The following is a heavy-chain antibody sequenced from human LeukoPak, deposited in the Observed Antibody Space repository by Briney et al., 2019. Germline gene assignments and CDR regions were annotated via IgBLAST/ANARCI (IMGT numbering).Heavy chain of an antibody. Sequence: GGSLRLSCAASGFTFRSYSMKWVRQAPGKGLEWVSSIGSSSRHIFYADSVKGRFTISRDNAKNSLYLQMNSLRAEDTAVYYCARDPLYTSSTYYWYFDLWGRGTLVTVPS. D-gene: IGHD6-13*01. J-gene: IGHJ2*01. V-gene: IGHV3-21*01. CDR3: ARDPLYTSSTYYWYFDL. CDR1: GFTFRSYS. CDR2: IGSSSRHI.